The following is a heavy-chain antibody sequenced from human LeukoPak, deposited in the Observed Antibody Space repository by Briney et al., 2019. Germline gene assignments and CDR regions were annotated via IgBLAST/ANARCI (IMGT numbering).Heavy chain of an antibody. CDR3: ASSTVTDAFDI. CDR1: GFTFSSYA. CDR2: ISSNGGST. J-gene: IGHJ3*02. V-gene: IGHV3-64*01. Sequence: PGGSLRLSCAASGFTFSSYAMHWVRQAPRKGLEYVSAISSNGGSTYYAKSVKGRFTISRDNSKNTLYLQMGSLRAEDMAVYYCASSTVTDAFDIWGQGTMVTVSS. D-gene: IGHD4-17*01.